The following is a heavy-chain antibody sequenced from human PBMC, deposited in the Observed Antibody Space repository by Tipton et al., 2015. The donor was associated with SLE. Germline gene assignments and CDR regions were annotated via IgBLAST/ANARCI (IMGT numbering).Heavy chain of an antibody. CDR2: IYYSGST. D-gene: IGHD2/OR15-2a*01. Sequence: TPPPPCTVSGGSISSYYWGWIRQPPGKGLEWIGSIYYSGSTYYNPSLKSRVTISVDTSKNQFSLKLSSVTAADTAVYYCARGEYSYYFDYWGQGTLVTVSS. CDR3: ARGEYSYYFDY. J-gene: IGHJ4*02. CDR1: GGSISSYY. V-gene: IGHV4-39*07.